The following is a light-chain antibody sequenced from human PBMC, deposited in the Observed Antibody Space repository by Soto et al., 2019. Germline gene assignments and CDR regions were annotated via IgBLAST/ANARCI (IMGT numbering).Light chain of an antibody. J-gene: IGKJ2*01. V-gene: IGKV3-20*01. CDR3: QQYGSSLYT. CDR1: QSVSSSY. CDR2: GAS. Sequence: EIVLTQSPGTLSLSPGERATLSCRASQSVSSSYLAWYQQKPGQARRLLIYGASSRATGIPHRFSGSGSGTDFTLTISRLEPEDFAVYYCQQYGSSLYTFGQGTKLEIK.